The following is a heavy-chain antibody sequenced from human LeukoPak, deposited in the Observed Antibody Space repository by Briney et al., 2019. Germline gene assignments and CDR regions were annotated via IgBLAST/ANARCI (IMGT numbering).Heavy chain of an antibody. Sequence: PSEALSLTCSVSGGSISSYYWSWIRQPPGKGLEWIGYIYYSGSTNYNPSLKSRVTISVDTSKNQFSLRLSSVTAADTAVYYCARVTGYVMEDYFDYWGQGTLVTVSS. CDR1: GGSISSYY. J-gene: IGHJ4*02. CDR2: IYYSGST. D-gene: IGHD6-13*01. CDR3: ARVTGYVMEDYFDY. V-gene: IGHV4-59*01.